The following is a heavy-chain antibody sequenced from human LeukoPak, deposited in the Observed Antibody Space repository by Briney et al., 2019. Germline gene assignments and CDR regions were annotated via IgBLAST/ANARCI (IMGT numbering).Heavy chain of an antibody. Sequence: ASVKVSCKASGYTFTSYYMHWVRQAPGQGLEWMGIIDPSGVPTYAQKFQGRVTMTRDTSTSTIYMELSSLRSEDTAVYYCARANNRLRYFDWWDYWGQGTLVTVSS. J-gene: IGHJ4*02. D-gene: IGHD3-9*01. CDR2: IDPSGVP. CDR1: GYTFTSYY. CDR3: ARANNRLRYFDWWDY. V-gene: IGHV1-46*01.